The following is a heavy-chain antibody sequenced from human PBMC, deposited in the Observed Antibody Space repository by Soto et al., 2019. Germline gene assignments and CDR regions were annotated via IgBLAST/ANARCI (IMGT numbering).Heavy chain of an antibody. D-gene: IGHD6-19*01. CDR1: SGSISSSNW. Sequence: SETLSLTCAVSSGSISSSNWWSWVRQPPGKGLEWIGEIYHSGSTNYNPSLKSRVTISVDKSKNQFSLKLSSVTAADTAVYYCARVQSSGWYLNWFDPWGQGTLVTVSS. V-gene: IGHV4-4*02. J-gene: IGHJ5*02. CDR2: IYHSGST. CDR3: ARVQSSGWYLNWFDP.